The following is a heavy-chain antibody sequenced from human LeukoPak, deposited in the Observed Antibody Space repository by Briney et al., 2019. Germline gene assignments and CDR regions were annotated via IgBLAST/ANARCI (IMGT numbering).Heavy chain of an antibody. CDR2: IYYSGST. CDR1: GGSISSYY. V-gene: IGHV4-59*01. CDR3: ARSDVERDAFDI. D-gene: IGHD1-1*01. Sequence: SETLSLTCTVSGGSISSYYWSWIRQPPGKGLKWIGYIYYSGSTNYNPSLKSRVTISVDTSKNQFSLKLSSVTAADTAVYYCARSDVERDAFDIWGQGTMVTVSS. J-gene: IGHJ3*02.